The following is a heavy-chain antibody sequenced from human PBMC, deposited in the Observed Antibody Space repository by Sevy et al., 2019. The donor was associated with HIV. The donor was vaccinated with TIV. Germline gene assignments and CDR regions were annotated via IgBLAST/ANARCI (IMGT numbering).Heavy chain of an antibody. CDR3: AKDYGDYTLDY. J-gene: IGHJ4*02. CDR2: ISYDGSNK. Sequence: GGSLRLSCAASGFTFSSYGMHWVRQAPVKGLEWVAVISYDGSNKYYADSVKGRFTISRDNSKNTLYLQMNSLRAEDTAVYYCAKDYGDYTLDYWGQGTLVTVSS. CDR1: GFTFSSYG. D-gene: IGHD4-17*01. V-gene: IGHV3-30*18.